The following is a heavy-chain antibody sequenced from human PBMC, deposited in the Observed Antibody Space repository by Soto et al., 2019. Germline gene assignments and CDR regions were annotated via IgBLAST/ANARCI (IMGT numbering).Heavy chain of an antibody. D-gene: IGHD2-2*01. V-gene: IGHV3-23*01. CDR3: AKSQVPARHPNTDNYYYYYGMDV. Sequence: LSLTCAASGFTFSSYAMSWVRQAPGKGLEWVSAISGSGGSTYYADSVKGRFTISRDNSKNTLYLQMNSLRAEDTAVYYCAKSQVPARHPNTDNYYYYYGMDVWGQGTTVTVSS. CDR1: GFTFSSYA. J-gene: IGHJ6*02. CDR2: ISGSGGST.